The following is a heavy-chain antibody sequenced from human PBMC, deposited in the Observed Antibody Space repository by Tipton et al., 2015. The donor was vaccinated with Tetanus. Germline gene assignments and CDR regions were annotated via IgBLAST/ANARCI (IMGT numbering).Heavy chain of an antibody. CDR3: ARQADYNILTGYYYYFDY. V-gene: IGHV5-51*01. D-gene: IGHD3-9*01. CDR1: GYSFTNYW. Sequence: QLVQSGAEVKKPGDSLKISCKASGYSFTNYWIGWVRQMPGKGLEWMGIIYPGDSDTRYSPSLEGLVTISADRSTSTAYVQWSSLTASDTAVYYCARQADYNILTGYYYYFDYWGQGSLVTVSS. CDR2: IYPGDSDT. J-gene: IGHJ4*02.